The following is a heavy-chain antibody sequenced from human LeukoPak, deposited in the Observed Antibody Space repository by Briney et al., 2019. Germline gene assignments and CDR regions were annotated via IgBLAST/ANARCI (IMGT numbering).Heavy chain of an antibody. CDR2: IYHSGST. D-gene: IGHD6-6*01. Sequence: SETLSLSCAVSVGSISSSNWRSWVRQPRRKGLEWIEEIYHSGSTNYNPSLKSRVTISVDKSKNQFSLKLSSVTAADTAVYYCARRDSSSWGYYFDYWGQGTLVTVSS. J-gene: IGHJ4*02. CDR1: VGSISSSNW. CDR3: ARRDSSSWGYYFDY. V-gene: IGHV4-4*02.